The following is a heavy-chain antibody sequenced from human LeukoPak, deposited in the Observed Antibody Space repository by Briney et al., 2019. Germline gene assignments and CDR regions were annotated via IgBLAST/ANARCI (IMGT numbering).Heavy chain of an antibody. J-gene: IGHJ4*02. CDR3: ARAVVITSFDY. D-gene: IGHD3-22*01. CDR2: ISYDGSNK. V-gene: IGHV3-30-3*01. CDR1: GFTFSSYA. Sequence: GRSLRLSCAASGFTFSSYAMHWVRQAPGKGLEWVAVISYDGSNKYYADSVKGRFTISRDNSKNTLYLQMNSLRAGDTAVYYCARAVVITSFDYWGQGTLVTVSS.